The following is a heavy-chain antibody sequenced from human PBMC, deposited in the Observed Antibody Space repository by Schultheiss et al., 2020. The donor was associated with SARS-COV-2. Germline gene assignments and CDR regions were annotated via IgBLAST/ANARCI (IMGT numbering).Heavy chain of an antibody. CDR2: LTDSDGST. J-gene: IGHJ6*02. CDR1: GFTFSMYA. CDR3: AKRGTLYYYGMGV. Sequence: GGSVRLSCVASGFTFSMYATDWVRQAPGKGLEWVSSLTDSDGSTYYAGSVEGRFTMSRDSSTNTIYLQMNGLGAEDTAVYYCAKRGTLYYYGMGVWGQGTTVTVSS. V-gene: IGHV3-23*01.